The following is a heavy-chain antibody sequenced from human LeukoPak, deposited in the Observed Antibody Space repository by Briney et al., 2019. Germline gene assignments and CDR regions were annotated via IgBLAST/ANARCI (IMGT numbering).Heavy chain of an antibody. Sequence: XXXXXXGGSXXXYYWSWIRQPPGKGLEWIGEINHSGSTNYNPSLKSRVTISVDTSKNQFSLKLSSVTAADTAVYYCARGLYIGSGSYTTQYYGMDVWGQGTTVTVSS. J-gene: IGHJ6*02. CDR1: GGSXXXYY. CDR2: INHSGST. D-gene: IGHD3-10*01. CDR3: ARGLYIGSGSYTTQYYGMDV. V-gene: IGHV4-34*01.